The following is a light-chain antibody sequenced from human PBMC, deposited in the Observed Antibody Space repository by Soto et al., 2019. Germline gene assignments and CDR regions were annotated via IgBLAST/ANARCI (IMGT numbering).Light chain of an antibody. Sequence: EVLMTQSPATLSVSPGTRASLSCRASQNINNNLAWYQLNPGQAPRLLIYGASTRATGIPVRFSGSGSGTDFTLTISSLLSEDLAVYYCQPYYYWTRTFGRGTKVEIK. CDR1: QNINNN. CDR2: GAS. CDR3: QPYYYWTRT. J-gene: IGKJ1*01. V-gene: IGKV3-15*01.